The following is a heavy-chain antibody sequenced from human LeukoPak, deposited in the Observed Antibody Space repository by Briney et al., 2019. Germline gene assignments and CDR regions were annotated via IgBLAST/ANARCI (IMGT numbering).Heavy chain of an antibody. CDR1: GGSIISYY. V-gene: IGHV4-59*01. CDR3: ARDRTGPTPEV. CDR2: IHDSGGT. D-gene: IGHD1-14*01. Sequence: SETLSLTCTVSGGSIISYYWSWIRQPPGKGPELIGYIHDSGGTNYNPSLQSRVTISVDTSKNQFSLKLTSVTAADTAVYYCARDRTGPTPEVWGQGTLVTVSS. J-gene: IGHJ4*02.